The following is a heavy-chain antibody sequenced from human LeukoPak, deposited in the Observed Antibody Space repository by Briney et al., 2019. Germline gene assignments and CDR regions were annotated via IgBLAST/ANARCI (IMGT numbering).Heavy chain of an antibody. Sequence: PGGSLRLSCAASGFTFSSYSMNWVRQAPGKGLEWVSSISSSSSYIYYADSVKGRFTISRDNAKNSLYLQMNSLRAEDTAVYYCARVPLGLWFGVYYFDYWGQGTLVTVSS. V-gene: IGHV3-21*01. CDR3: ARVPLGLWFGVYYFDY. CDR1: GFTFSSYS. D-gene: IGHD3-10*01. CDR2: ISSSSSYI. J-gene: IGHJ4*02.